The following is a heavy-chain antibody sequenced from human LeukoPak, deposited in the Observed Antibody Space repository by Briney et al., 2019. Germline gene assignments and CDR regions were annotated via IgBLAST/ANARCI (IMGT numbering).Heavy chain of an antibody. J-gene: IGHJ4*02. CDR2: ISGSGGSI. D-gene: IGHD1-26*01. CDR3: ARVKGELLPRPFDY. CDR1: GFTFSSYG. Sequence: GGSLRLSCVASGFTFSSYGMSWVRQAPGKGLEWVSSISGSGGSIYYADSVKGRFTISRDNAKNSLYLQMNSLRAEDTAVYYCARVKGELLPRPFDYWGQGTLVTVSS. V-gene: IGHV3-21*04.